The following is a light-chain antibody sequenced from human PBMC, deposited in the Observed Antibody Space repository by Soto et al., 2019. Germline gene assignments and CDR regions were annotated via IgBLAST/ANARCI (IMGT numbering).Light chain of an antibody. V-gene: IGKV3-20*01. J-gene: IGKJ4*01. CDR1: QTISSGC. CDR3: QQNGTSPLT. CDR2: DAS. Sequence: EIVLTQSPGTLSLSPGERATLSCRASQTISSGCLAWYQQKPGQPPRLLIYDASTRAIGIPDRFSGSGSGTDFTLTISRLEPEDFVMYYCQQNGTSPLTFGRGTKVDIK.